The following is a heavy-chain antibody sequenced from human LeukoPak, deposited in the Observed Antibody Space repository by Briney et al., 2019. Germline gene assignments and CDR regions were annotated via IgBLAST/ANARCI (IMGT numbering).Heavy chain of an antibody. CDR2: IYSGGST. D-gene: IGHD4-17*01. CDR1: GFIVSSNY. CDR3: AKEIYGDSTGGRFQQ. J-gene: IGHJ1*01. V-gene: IGHV3-53*01. Sequence: GGSLRLSCAASGFIVSSNYMSWVRQAPGKGLEWVSIIYSGGSTYYADSVKGRFTLSRDNSKNTLYLQMNSRRAEDTAVYYCAKEIYGDSTGGRFQQWGQGTLVTVSS.